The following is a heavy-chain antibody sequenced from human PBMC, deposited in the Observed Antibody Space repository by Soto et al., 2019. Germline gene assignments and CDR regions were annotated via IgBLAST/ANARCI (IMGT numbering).Heavy chain of an antibody. CDR1: GGSISSGGYS. CDR2: MYHSGST. CDR3: AIYDSSGSRGFQH. V-gene: IGHV4-30-2*05. J-gene: IGHJ1*01. D-gene: IGHD3-22*01. Sequence: PSETLSLTCAVSGGSISSGGYSWSWIRQPPGKGLEWIGYMYHSGSTYYNPSLKSRVTISVDTSKNQFSLKLSSVTAADTAVYYCAIYDSSGSRGFQHLCQGALVTVSS.